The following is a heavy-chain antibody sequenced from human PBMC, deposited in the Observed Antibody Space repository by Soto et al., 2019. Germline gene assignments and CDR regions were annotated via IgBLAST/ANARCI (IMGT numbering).Heavy chain of an antibody. CDR1: GGSISSGGYS. CDR2: IYHSGST. Sequence: SETLSLTCAVSGGSISSGGYSWSWIRQPPGKGLEWIGYIYHSGSTYYNPSLKSRVTISVDRSKNQFSLKLSSVTAAGTAVYYCARVPGPWGQGTLVTVSS. V-gene: IGHV4-30-2*01. J-gene: IGHJ5*02. CDR3: ARVPGP.